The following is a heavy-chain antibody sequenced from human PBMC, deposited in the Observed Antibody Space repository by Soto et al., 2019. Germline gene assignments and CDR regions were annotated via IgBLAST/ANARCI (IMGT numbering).Heavy chain of an antibody. CDR3: ARALGTTAFGVVIFDAFDI. Sequence: SETLSLTCTVSGGSISSYYWSWIRQPPGKGLEWIGYIYYRGSTNYNPSLKSRVTMSLDTSKNQFFLKLSSVTAADTAVYYCARALGTTAFGVVIFDAFDIWGQGTTVTVSS. V-gene: IGHV4-59*01. CDR1: GGSISSYY. D-gene: IGHD3-3*01. J-gene: IGHJ3*02. CDR2: IYYRGST.